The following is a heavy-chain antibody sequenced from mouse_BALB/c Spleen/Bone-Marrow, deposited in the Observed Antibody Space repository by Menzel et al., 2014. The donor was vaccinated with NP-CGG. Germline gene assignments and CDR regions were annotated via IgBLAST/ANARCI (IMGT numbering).Heavy chain of an antibody. CDR3: ARDDGYYIRNAMDY. J-gene: IGHJ4*01. CDR2: ISSGTSTI. V-gene: IGHV5-17*02. D-gene: IGHD2-3*01. Sequence: EVMLVESGGGLVRPGGSRKLSCAASGFTFSSFGMHWVRQAPERGLEWVAYISSGTSTIYYADTVKGRFTISRDNPKNTLFLQMTSLRSEDTATYYCARDDGYYIRNAMDYWGQGTSVTVPS. CDR1: GFTFSSFG.